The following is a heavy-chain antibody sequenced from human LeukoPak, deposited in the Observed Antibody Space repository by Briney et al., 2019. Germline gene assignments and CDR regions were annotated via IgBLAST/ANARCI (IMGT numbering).Heavy chain of an antibody. CDR1: GFTFSSYA. CDR3: AKDSLYSSGLPYFDY. Sequence: PGGSLRLSCAASGFTFSSYAMSWVRQAPGKGLEWIAAISGSGGSTYYADSVKGRFTIPRDNSKNTLYLQMNSLRAEDTAVYYCAKDSLYSSGLPYFDYWGQGTLVTVSS. D-gene: IGHD6-19*01. J-gene: IGHJ4*02. V-gene: IGHV3-23*01. CDR2: ISGSGGST.